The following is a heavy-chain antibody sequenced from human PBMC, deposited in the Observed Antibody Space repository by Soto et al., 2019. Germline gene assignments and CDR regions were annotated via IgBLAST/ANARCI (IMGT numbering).Heavy chain of an antibody. CDR1: GFTFTSYG. D-gene: IGHD6-13*01. CDR3: ARAAFSSRLNWFDP. J-gene: IGHJ5*02. V-gene: IGHV3-30*03. CDR2: ISYDGSLE. Sequence: PGGSLRLSCAASGFTFTSYGMQWVRQAPGEGLEWVAVISYDGSLEYYADSVKGRFTISRDNSKNTVYLEMNSLRSEDTAVYYCARAAFSSRLNWFDPWGQGTLVTVSS.